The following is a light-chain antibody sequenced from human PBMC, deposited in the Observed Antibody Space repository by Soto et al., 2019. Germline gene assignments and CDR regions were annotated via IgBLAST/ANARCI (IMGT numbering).Light chain of an antibody. CDR3: QQSFIYPLT. J-gene: IGKJ3*01. Sequence: DIQMTQSPSTLSASVGDGVTITCRASQSINTFLNWYQHKPGKAPKLLIYAASSLQSGVPSRFGGSGSGTDFTLSIINLQPEDFATYYCQQSFIYPLTFGPGTKVDFK. V-gene: IGKV1-39*01. CDR1: QSINTF. CDR2: AAS.